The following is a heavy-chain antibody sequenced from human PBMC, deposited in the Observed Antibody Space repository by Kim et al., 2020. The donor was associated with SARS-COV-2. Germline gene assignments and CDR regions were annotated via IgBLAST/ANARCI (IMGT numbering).Heavy chain of an antibody. CDR3: ARPHYGDFV. CDR1: GFTFSTYW. J-gene: IGHJ4*01. CDR2: INQGGTEK. D-gene: IGHD4-17*01. V-gene: IGHV3-7*01. Sequence: GGSLRLSCAASGFTFSTYWMTWVRQAPGKGLEWVANINQGGTEKYYVDSVKGRFTISRDNAKNSLYLDVNSLRVEDTAVYYCARPHYGDFVWGHGTLVTV.